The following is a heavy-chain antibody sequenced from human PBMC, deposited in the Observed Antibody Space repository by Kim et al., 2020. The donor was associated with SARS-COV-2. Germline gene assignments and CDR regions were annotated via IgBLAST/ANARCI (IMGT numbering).Heavy chain of an antibody. CDR2: TR. CDR3: ARAARWFDP. Sequence: TRYYADAEKGRFTISRDNAKNSLYLQMNSLRAEDTAVYYCARAARWFDPWGQGTLVTVSS. D-gene: IGHD2-15*01. V-gene: IGHV3-48*04. J-gene: IGHJ5*02.